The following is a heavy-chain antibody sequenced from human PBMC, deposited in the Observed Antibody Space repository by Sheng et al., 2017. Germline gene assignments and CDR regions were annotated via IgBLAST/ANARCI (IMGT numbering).Heavy chain of an antibody. Sequence: EVQLLESGGGLVQPGGSLRLSCAASGFYFRGHAMSWVRQAPGKGLEWVSTISGTAGSSSTYYADSVKGRFTISRDDSKNTLYLQTSSLRAEDTALYYCAKGLSGTYSPFDYWGQG. CDR3: AKGLSGTYSPFDY. J-gene: IGHJ4*02. D-gene: IGHD3-10*01. CDR2: ISGTAGSSST. V-gene: IGHV3-23*01. CDR1: GFYFRGHA.